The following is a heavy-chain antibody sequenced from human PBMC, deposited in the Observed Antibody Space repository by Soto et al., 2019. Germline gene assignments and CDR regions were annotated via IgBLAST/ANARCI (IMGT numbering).Heavy chain of an antibody. CDR1: GYTFTSYD. J-gene: IGHJ5*01. D-gene: IGHD3-3*01. V-gene: IGHV1-2*02. CDR2: INPNNGGT. Sequence: ASVKVSCKAAGYTFTSYDMNWVRQAPGQGLEWMGWINPNNGGTNYAQKFQGRVTMTRDTSISTAYMELSRLRSDDTAVYYCAIVWIIGLPPSSFDFSGKGTLVTV. CDR3: AIVWIIGLPPSSFDF.